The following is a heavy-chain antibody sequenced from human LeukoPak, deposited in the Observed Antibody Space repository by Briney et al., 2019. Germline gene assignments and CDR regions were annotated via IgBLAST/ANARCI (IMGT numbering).Heavy chain of an antibody. CDR2: IYYSGST. Sequence: PSETLSLTCTVSGGSISSGGYYWSWIRQHPGKGLEWIGYIYYSGSTYYNPSLKSRVTISVDTSKNQFSLKLSSVTAADTAVYYCARDFAGGITGAPYFQHWGQGTLVTVSS. J-gene: IGHJ1*01. D-gene: IGHD1-14*01. V-gene: IGHV4-31*03. CDR3: ARDFAGGITGAPYFQH. CDR1: GGSISSGGYY.